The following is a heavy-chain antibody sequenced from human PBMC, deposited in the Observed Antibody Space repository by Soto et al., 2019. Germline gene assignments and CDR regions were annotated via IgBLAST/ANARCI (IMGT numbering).Heavy chain of an antibody. D-gene: IGHD3-22*01. CDR1: GYTFTSYD. V-gene: IGHV1-8*01. CDR3: ARGHYYDTSGYYVFAAFDL. J-gene: IGHJ3*01. Sequence: QVQLVQSGAEVKKPGASVKVSCKASGYTFTSYDIDWVRQATGQGLEWMGWMNPNSGNTGYAQKFQGRVTMTRNTXXSXAXXELGGLRSEDTAVYYWARGHYYDTSGYYVFAAFDLWGQGTLVTVSS. CDR2: MNPNSGNT.